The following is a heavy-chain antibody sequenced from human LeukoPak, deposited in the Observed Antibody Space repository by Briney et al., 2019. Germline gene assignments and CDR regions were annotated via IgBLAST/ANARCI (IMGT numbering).Heavy chain of an antibody. CDR3: ARDFTGVQGWFDP. CDR2: IYYSGST. V-gene: IGHV4-59*01. Sequence: SGPTLVNPSETLSLTCTVSGGSSSSYCWSWIRQPPAQGLEWIGYIYYSGSTNYNPSLKSRVTISVDTSKNQFSLKLSSVTAADTAVYYCARDFTGVQGWFDPWGQGSLVTVSS. J-gene: IGHJ5*02. CDR1: GGSSSSYC. D-gene: IGHD2-8*01.